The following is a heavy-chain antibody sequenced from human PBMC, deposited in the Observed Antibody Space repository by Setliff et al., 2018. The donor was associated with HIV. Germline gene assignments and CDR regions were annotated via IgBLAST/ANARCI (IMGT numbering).Heavy chain of an antibody. CDR2: IYHTGKT. V-gene: IGHV4-31*03. CDR3: AKEGNSVDNWLDP. Sequence: SETLSLTCTVSGGSISSGGYYWSWIRQHPGKGLEWIGYIYHTGKTYYNPSLQSRIIMSLDMSQNQFSLKLSSVTAADTAVYYCAKEGNSVDNWLDPWGPGTLGTVS. D-gene: IGHD1-26*01. CDR1: GGSISSGGYY. J-gene: IGHJ5*02.